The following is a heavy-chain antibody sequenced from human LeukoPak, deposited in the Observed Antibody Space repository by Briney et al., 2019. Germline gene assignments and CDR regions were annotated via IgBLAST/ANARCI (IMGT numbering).Heavy chain of an antibody. D-gene: IGHD6-13*01. Sequence: SETLSLTCTVSGGSISSSSYYWGWIRQPPGKGLEWIGSIYYSGSTYYNPSLKSRVTISVDTSKNQFSLKLSSVTAADTAVYYCARAAYSSSWYYENWFDPWGQGTLVTVSS. CDR1: GGSISSSSYY. J-gene: IGHJ5*02. CDR2: IYYSGST. V-gene: IGHV4-39*07. CDR3: ARAAYSSSWYYENWFDP.